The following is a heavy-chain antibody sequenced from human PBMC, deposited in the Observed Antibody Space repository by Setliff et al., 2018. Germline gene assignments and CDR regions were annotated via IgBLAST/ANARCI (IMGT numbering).Heavy chain of an antibody. Sequence: GASLKISCQGSGYTFTNYWIGWVRQMPGKGLEWMGIVFSGDSDTRYSPSFQGQVTMSADKSINTAYLPWSSLKASDTAMYYCARLGAPASHDAFDIWGQGTMVTVSS. CDR3: ARLGAPASHDAFDI. CDR2: VFSGDSDT. V-gene: IGHV5-51*01. CDR1: GYTFTNYW. J-gene: IGHJ3*02. D-gene: IGHD6-25*01.